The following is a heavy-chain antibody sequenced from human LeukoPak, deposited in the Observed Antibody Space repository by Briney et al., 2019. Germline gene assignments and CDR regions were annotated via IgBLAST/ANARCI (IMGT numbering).Heavy chain of an antibody. D-gene: IGHD3-9*01. J-gene: IGHJ4*02. CDR2: TSYDGSNK. CDR1: GFTFSSYG. V-gene: IGHV3-30*18. Sequence: PGGSLRLSCAASGFTFSSYGMHWVRQAPGKVLEWVAVTSYDGSNKYYADSVKGRFTISRDNSKNTLYLQMNSLRAEDTAVYYCAKDYDILAGYYKIDYWGQGTLVTVSS. CDR3: AKDYDILAGYYKIDY.